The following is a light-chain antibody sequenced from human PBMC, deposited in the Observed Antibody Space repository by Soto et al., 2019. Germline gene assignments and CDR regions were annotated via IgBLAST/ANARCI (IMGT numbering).Light chain of an antibody. CDR1: SSDVGSYDR. Sequence: QSALTQPPSVSGSPGQSVTISCTGTSSDVGSYDRVSWYQQPPGTAPKLMIYEVTNRPSGVPDRFSGSKSGNTASLTISGLQPEDEADYYCSSYTRSSTLVFGGGIKVTVL. CDR3: SSYTRSSTLV. V-gene: IGLV2-18*02. CDR2: EVT. J-gene: IGLJ2*01.